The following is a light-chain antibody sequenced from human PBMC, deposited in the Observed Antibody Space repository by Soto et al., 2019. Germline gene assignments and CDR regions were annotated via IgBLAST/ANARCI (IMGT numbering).Light chain of an antibody. J-gene: IGKJ5*01. CDR3: QQRSNWPPSIT. V-gene: IGKV3-11*01. Sequence: ETVLTQSPATLSLSPGERATLSCRASQSVSTFLAWYQQKPGQPPRLLIYDASIRATGIPARFSGSGSGTDFTLPISSLEPEDFAVYYCQQRSNWPPSITFGQGTRLEIK. CDR2: DAS. CDR1: QSVSTF.